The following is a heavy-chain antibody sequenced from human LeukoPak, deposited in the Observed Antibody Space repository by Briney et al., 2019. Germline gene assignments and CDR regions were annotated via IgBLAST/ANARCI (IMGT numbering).Heavy chain of an antibody. Sequence: GGSLRLSCAASGFTFSGSAMHWVRQASGKGLEWVGRIRSKANSYATAYAASVKGRFTIPRDDSKNTAYLQMNSLKTEDTAVYYCTSVLGYCSSTSCPDYWGQGTLVTVSS. CDR3: TSVLGYCSSTSCPDY. J-gene: IGHJ4*02. V-gene: IGHV3-73*01. CDR2: IRSKANSYAT. CDR1: GFTFSGSA. D-gene: IGHD2-2*01.